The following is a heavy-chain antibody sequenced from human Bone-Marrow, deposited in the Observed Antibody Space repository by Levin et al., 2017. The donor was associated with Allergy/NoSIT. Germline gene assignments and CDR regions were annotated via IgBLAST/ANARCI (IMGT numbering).Heavy chain of an antibody. CDR3: ARAGYDSSGYYYR. D-gene: IGHD3-22*01. CDR2: ISSSSSYI. V-gene: IGHV3-21*01. J-gene: IGHJ4*02. CDR1: GFTFSSYS. Sequence: LSLTCAASGFTFSSYSMNWVRQAPGKGLEWVSSISSSSSYIYYADSVKGRFTISRDNAKNSLYLQMNSLRAEDTAVYYCARAGYDSSGYYYRWGQGTLVTVSS.